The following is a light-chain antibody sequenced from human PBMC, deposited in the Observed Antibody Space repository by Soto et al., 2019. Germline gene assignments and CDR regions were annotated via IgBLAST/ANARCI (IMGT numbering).Light chain of an antibody. V-gene: IGKV1-33*01. Sequence: DIRLTQSPSSLSTSVGDSVTITCQASQDIRKSLSWYQQRPGKAPTLLIYDIYTLEGGAPSTSSGSGSGTDFTLTITSLQPEDVATYSCQQYDDLPFTFGPGTKVDIK. J-gene: IGKJ3*01. CDR1: QDIRKS. CDR2: DIY. CDR3: QQYDDLPFT.